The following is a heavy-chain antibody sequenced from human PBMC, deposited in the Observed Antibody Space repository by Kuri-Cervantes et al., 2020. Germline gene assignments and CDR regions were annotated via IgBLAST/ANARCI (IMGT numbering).Heavy chain of an antibody. D-gene: IGHD2-15*01. Sequence: GGSLRLSCAASGFTFSDYYMSWIRQAPGKGLEWVSYISSSGSTIYYADSVKGRFTISRDNAKNSLYLQMNSLRAEDTAVYCCARVGIRCSGGSCNRYYYYMDVWGKGTTVTVSS. CDR1: GFTFSDYY. CDR2: ISSSGSTI. CDR3: ARVGIRCSGGSCNRYYYYMDV. V-gene: IGHV3-11*04. J-gene: IGHJ6*03.